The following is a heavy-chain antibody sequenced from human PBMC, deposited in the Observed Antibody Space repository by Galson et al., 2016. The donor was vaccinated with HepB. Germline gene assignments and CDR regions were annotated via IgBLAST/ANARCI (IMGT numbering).Heavy chain of an antibody. Sequence: SLRLSCAVTGLPFSNHSMNWVRQAPGKGLQWVSYITSSSSTGYYEDSVKGRFTISRDNAKASLYLQMDNLTDEDTAIYYCARDGGYCTSANCPFWSMDLWGRGTLVTVSS. CDR3: ARDGGYCTSANCPFWSMDL. CDR1: GLPFSNHS. V-gene: IGHV3-48*02. D-gene: IGHD1-26*01. CDR2: ITSSSSTG. J-gene: IGHJ2*01.